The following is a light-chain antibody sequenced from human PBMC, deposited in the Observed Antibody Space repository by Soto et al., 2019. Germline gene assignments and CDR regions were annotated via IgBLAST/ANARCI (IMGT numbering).Light chain of an antibody. CDR3: QQYNSYWWT. J-gene: IGKJ1*01. CDR2: KAS. Sequence: DIQMTQSPSTLSASVGDRVTITCGASQSISTWLAWYQQKPGKAPKVLIYKASSLQSGVPLRFSGSGSGTEFTLTISSLQPDDFATYYCQQYNSYWWTFGQGTKVEIK. V-gene: IGKV1-5*03. CDR1: QSISTW.